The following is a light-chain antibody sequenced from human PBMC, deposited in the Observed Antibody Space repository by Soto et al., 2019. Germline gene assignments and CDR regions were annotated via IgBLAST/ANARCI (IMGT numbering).Light chain of an antibody. J-gene: IGKJ4*01. Sequence: DIQITQTPSSVSASVGDRVSMAWRASQGISSWLAWYQQKPGKAPKLLIYAASSLQSGVPSRFSGSGSGTDFTLTISSLQSEDFAVYYCQQYNDWPVTFGGGTNVDI. V-gene: IGKV1-12*01. CDR2: AAS. CDR1: QGISSW. CDR3: QQYNDWPVT.